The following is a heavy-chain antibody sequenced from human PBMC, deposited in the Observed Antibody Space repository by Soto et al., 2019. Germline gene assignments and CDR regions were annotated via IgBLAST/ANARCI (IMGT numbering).Heavy chain of an antibody. CDR3: AKVFYYYDSSGYYYFDY. V-gene: IGHV3-23*01. CDR1: VFTFSIYG. J-gene: IGHJ4*02. Sequence: PGGSLIVSCAASVFTFSIYGVSWVRQAPGKGPEWTSSIRCSGSTIYYADSVNGRFTISIDNSKNTLYLQMRSLRAEDTAVYYCAKVFYYYDSSGYYYFDYWGQGTMVTVSS. CDR2: IRCSGSTI. D-gene: IGHD3-22*01.